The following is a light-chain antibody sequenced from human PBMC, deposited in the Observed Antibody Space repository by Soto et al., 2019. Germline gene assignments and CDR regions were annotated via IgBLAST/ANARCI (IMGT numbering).Light chain of an antibody. V-gene: IGLV2-14*01. CDR2: EVS. CDR1: SSGVGTYNY. CDR3: SAYTSSLTLYV. Sequence: QSALTQPASVSGSPGQSITISCTGTSSGVGTYNYVSWYQQHSGKAPKLMIYEVSNRPSGVSNRFSGSKSGNTASLTISGLQAEDEADYYCSAYTSSLTLYVFGSGTKVTVL. J-gene: IGLJ1*01.